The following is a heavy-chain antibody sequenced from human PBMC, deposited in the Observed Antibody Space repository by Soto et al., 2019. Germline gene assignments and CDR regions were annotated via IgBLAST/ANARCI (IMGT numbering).Heavy chain of an antibody. Sequence: QVPLVQSGAEVKKPGASVKVSCKASGYTFTSYDINWVRQAPGQGLEWMGWMNATSGNTGYAQKFQGRDTMTSNTTIRTAYMELGSLRSDDTSLYGCARSSPWGRYWYYGMDVWGQGTTVTFSS. CDR1: GYTFTSYD. CDR2: MNATSGNT. J-gene: IGHJ6*02. V-gene: IGHV1-8*01. D-gene: IGHD3-16*01. CDR3: ARSSPWGRYWYYGMDV.